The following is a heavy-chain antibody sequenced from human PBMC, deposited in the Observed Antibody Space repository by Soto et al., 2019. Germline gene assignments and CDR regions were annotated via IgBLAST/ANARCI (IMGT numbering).Heavy chain of an antibody. D-gene: IGHD3-22*01. V-gene: IGHV4-59*01. CDR1: GCSISSYY. Sequence: SETLSLTCTVSGCSISSYYWSWIRQPPGKGLEWIGYIYYSGSTNYNPSLKSRVTISVDTSKNQFSLKLSSVTAADTAVYYCASTLKYYDSSTYYFDYWGQGTLVTVSS. J-gene: IGHJ4*02. CDR2: IYYSGST. CDR3: ASTLKYYDSSTYYFDY.